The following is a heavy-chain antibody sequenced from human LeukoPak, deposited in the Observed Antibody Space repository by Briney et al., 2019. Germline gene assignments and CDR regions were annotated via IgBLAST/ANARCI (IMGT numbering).Heavy chain of an antibody. Sequence: SVKVSCKASGGTFSSYAISWVRQAPGQGLEWMGGIIPIFGTANYAQKFQGRVTITADESTSTAYMGLSSLRSEDTAVYYCARAPGRWLQRNWFDPWGQGTLVTVSS. J-gene: IGHJ5*02. V-gene: IGHV1-69*13. D-gene: IGHD5-24*01. CDR2: IIPIFGTA. CDR1: GGTFSSYA. CDR3: ARAPGRWLQRNWFDP.